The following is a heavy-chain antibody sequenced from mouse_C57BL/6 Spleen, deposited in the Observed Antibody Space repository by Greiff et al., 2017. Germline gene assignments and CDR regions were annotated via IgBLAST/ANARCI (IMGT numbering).Heavy chain of an antibody. D-gene: IGHD2-1*01. CDR1: GSTFTSYW. CDR2: NNPSNGGT. CDR3: ARGGNYVWYFDV. V-gene: IGHV1-53*01. J-gene: IGHJ1*03. Sequence: QVQLQQPGTDLVKPGASVMLSCKASGSTFTSYWMHWVKQRPGQGLEWIGNNNPSNGGTNYNEKIKSKATLTVDKSSSTAYMQLSSLTSEDSAVDYCARGGNYVWYFDVWGTGTTLTGSS.